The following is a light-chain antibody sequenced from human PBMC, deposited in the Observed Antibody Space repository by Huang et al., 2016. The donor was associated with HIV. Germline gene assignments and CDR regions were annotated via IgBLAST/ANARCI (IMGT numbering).Light chain of an antibody. CDR1: QFISNC. CDR2: GAS. Sequence: DIQMTQSPSSLSASVGDRITITCRASQFISNCLAWYQQQPGKAPKVLLYGASRWGSGVPSRFSGSGSGTDYTLTISSLQPEDFATYYCQQYSSNSLTFGGGTKVEI. J-gene: IGKJ4*01. CDR3: QQYSSNSLT. V-gene: IGKV1-NL1*01.